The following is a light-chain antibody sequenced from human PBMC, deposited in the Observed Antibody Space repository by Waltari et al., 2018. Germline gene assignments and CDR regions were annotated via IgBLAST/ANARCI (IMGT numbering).Light chain of an antibody. CDR2: HDS. J-gene: IGLJ1*01. V-gene: IGLV3-21*01. Sequence: SYVLTQPPSVSVAPGKTARITCGGNNIESRSVNWYQPKAGQAPVLVIQHDSDRPSGIPDRISGSNSGNTATLTITRVEVGDEADYYCQVWDTSSAPYVFGPGTKVSVL. CDR3: QVWDTSSAPYV. CDR1: NIESRS.